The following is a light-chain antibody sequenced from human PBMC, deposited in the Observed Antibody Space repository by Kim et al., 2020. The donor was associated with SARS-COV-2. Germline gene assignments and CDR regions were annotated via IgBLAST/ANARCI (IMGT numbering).Light chain of an antibody. Sequence: ASVGDRVTITCRASEGILNWLAWYQQKPGKAPKLLIFDASTLESGVPSRFSGSGSGTEFTLTISSLQPDDFGTYYCQQYNSYSRYTFGQGTKLEI. J-gene: IGKJ2*01. CDR2: DAS. CDR3: QQYNSYSRYT. V-gene: IGKV1-5*01. CDR1: EGILNW.